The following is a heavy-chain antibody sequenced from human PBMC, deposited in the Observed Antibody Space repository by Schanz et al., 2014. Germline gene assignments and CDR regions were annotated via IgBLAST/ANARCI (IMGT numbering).Heavy chain of an antibody. D-gene: IGHD6-13*01. CDR2: ISSSGSYI. CDR3: AREQIMAAAGLVDY. CDR1: GFTISSYS. J-gene: IGHJ4*01. V-gene: IGHV3-21*04. Sequence: EVHLVESGGGLVKRGGSLRLSCAASGFTISSYSMNWVRQAPGKGLEWVSSISSSGSYIYYADSVKGRFSISRDNAKNSLYLQMNSLRAEDTAVYYCAREQIMAAAGLVDYWGHGTLVTVSS.